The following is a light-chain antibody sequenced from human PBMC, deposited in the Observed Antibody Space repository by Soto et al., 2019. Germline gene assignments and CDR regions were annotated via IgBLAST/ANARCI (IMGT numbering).Light chain of an antibody. V-gene: IGKV3-20*01. CDR1: QSVSSY. CDR2: DAS. CDR3: QQYGSSPIT. J-gene: IGKJ5*01. Sequence: ETVLTQSPARLSLSPGERATLSCSSSQSVSSYLAWYQQKPGQAPRLLIYDASNRATGIPARFSGSGSGTDFTLTISRLEPEDFAVYYCQQYGSSPITFGQGTRLEIK.